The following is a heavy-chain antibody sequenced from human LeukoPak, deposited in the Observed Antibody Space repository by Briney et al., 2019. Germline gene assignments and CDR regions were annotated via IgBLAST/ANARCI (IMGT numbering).Heavy chain of an antibody. Sequence: SETLSLTCTVSGGSISSYYWSWIRQPAGKGLEWIGRIYTSGSTNYNPSLKSRVTMSVDTSKNQFSLKLSSATAADTAVYYCARDRGIAAAGTGGGWFDPWGQGTLVTVSS. D-gene: IGHD6-13*01. CDR1: GGSISSYY. CDR3: ARDRGIAAAGTGGGWFDP. J-gene: IGHJ5*02. V-gene: IGHV4-4*07. CDR2: IYTSGST.